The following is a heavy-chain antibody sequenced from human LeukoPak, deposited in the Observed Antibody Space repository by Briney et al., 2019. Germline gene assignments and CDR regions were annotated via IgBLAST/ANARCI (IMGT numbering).Heavy chain of an antibody. V-gene: IGHV1-2*02. CDR2: INPNSGGT. CDR1: GYTFTSYE. CDR3: ARDPGGIRSGPIDY. D-gene: IGHD6-19*01. J-gene: IGHJ4*02. Sequence: ASVKVSCKASGYTFTSYEINWVRQATRQGLEWMGWINPNSGGTNYAQKFQGRVTMTRDTSISTAYMELSRLRSDDTAVYYCARDPGGIRSGPIDYWGQGTLVTVSS.